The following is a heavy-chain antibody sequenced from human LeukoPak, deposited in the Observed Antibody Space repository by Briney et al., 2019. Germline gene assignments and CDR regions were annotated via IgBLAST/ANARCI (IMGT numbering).Heavy chain of an antibody. CDR3: ARDGARGDNDAFDI. CDR2: ISSSSSTI. J-gene: IGHJ3*02. CDR1: GFTFSSYS. V-gene: IGHV3-48*02. D-gene: IGHD2-21*02. Sequence: GGSLRLSCAASGFTFSSYSMNWVRQAPGKGLEWASSISSSSSTIYYADSVKGRFTISRDNAKNSLYLQMNSLRDEDTAVYYCARDGARGDNDAFDIWGQGTMVTVSS.